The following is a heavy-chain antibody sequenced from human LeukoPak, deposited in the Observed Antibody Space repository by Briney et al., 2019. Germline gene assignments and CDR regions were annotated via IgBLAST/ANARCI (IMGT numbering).Heavy chain of an antibody. CDR1: GFTFNYYV. D-gene: IGHD6-25*01. CDR2: ISYDGSNG. J-gene: IGHJ4*02. V-gene: IGHV3-30*18. CDR3: AKDGSIAAAGYFDF. Sequence: PGGSLRLSCAASGFTFNYYVMHWVRQAPGKGLEWVSFISYDGSNGYYADSVKGRFTISRDNSKNTLFLQMNSLRPEDTAVYYCAKDGSIAAAGYFDFWGLGTLVTVSS.